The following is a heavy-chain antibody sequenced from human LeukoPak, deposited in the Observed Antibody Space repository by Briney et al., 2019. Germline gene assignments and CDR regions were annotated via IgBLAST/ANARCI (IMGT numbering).Heavy chain of an antibody. CDR3: ARDIGSGSYLTS. D-gene: IGHD3-10*01. V-gene: IGHV3-30-3*01. Sequence: QPGGSLRLSCAASGFTFDDYAMHWVRQAPGKGLEWVAVISYDGSNKYYADSVKGRFTISRDNSKNTLYLQMNSLRAEDTAVYYCARDIGSGSYLTSWGQGTLVTVSS. CDR1: GFTFDDYA. CDR2: ISYDGSNK. J-gene: IGHJ5*02.